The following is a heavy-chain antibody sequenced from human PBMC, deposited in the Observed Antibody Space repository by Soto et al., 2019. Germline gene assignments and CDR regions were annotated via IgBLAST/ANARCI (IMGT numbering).Heavy chain of an antibody. CDR3: ARAYDFWSGFRFDP. D-gene: IGHD3-3*01. V-gene: IGHV4-31*03. CDR2: IYYSGST. Sequence: SETLSLTCTVSGGSISSGGYYWSWIRQHPGKGLEWIGYIYYSGSTYYNPSLKSRVTISVDTSKNQFSLKLSSVTAADTAVYYCARAYDFWSGFRFDPWGQGTLVTVSS. J-gene: IGHJ5*02. CDR1: GGSISSGGYY.